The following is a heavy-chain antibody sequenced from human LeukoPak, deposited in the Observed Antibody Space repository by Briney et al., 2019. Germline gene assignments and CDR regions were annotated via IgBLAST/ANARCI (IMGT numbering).Heavy chain of an antibody. CDR2: ISSSSSYI. Sequence: GGSLRLSCAASGFTFSSYSMNWVRQAPGKGLEWVSSISSSSSYIYYADSVKGRFTISRDNAKNSLYLQTNSLRAEDTAVYYCAREYSSSSPYDYWGQGTLVTVSS. J-gene: IGHJ4*02. V-gene: IGHV3-21*01. CDR3: AREYSSSSPYDY. CDR1: GFTFSSYS. D-gene: IGHD6-6*01.